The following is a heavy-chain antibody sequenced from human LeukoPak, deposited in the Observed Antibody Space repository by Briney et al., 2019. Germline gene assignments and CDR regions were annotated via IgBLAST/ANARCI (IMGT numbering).Heavy chain of an antibody. Sequence: SETLSLTCTVSGYSISSGYYWGWIRQPPGKGLEWIGSIYHSGSTYYNPSLESRVTISVDTSKNQFSLKLRSVTAADTAVYYCASLTYYSDSSGYYYIRWGQGALVNVSP. CDR2: IYHSGST. D-gene: IGHD3-22*01. J-gene: IGHJ4*02. CDR3: ASLTYYSDSSGYYYIR. V-gene: IGHV4-38-2*02. CDR1: GYSISSGYY.